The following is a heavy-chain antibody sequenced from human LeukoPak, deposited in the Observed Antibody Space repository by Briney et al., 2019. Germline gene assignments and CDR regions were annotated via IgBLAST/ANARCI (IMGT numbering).Heavy chain of an antibody. Sequence: GGSLRLSCAASGFTFSDTWMHWVRQAPGKGLVWVSRIRSDGSDARYAESVKGRFTISRDNAKNSLFLQMNSLRAEDTAVYYCARVLRYCSGGNCYSGGLGYMDVWGKGTTVTISS. J-gene: IGHJ6*03. CDR2: IRSDGSDA. D-gene: IGHD2-15*01. CDR1: GFTFSDTW. CDR3: ARVLRYCSGGNCYSGGLGYMDV. V-gene: IGHV3-74*01.